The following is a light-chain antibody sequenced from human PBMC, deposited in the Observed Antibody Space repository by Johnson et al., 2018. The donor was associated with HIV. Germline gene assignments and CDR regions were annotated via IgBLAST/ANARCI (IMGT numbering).Light chain of an antibody. V-gene: IGLV1-51*02. Sequence: QSILTQPPSVSAAPGQKVTISCSGSSSNIGNSYVSWYQQLPGTAPKLLIYENNKRPSGIPDRFSGSKSGTSATLGITGLQTGDEADYYCGTWDSSLSALYVFGTGTQVTVL. CDR3: GTWDSSLSALYV. CDR2: ENN. J-gene: IGLJ1*01. CDR1: SSNIGNSY.